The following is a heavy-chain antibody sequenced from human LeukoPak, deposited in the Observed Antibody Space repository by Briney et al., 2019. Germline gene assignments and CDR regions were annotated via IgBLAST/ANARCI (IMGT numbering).Heavy chain of an antibody. V-gene: IGHV3-21*01. CDR3: AKAHGTMVRGVIIDY. D-gene: IGHD3-10*01. J-gene: IGHJ4*02. CDR2: IDPRGRGD. CDR1: GFTFSSSS. Sequence: PGGSLRLSCAASGFTFSSSSMNWVRQAPGKGLEWVSSIDPRGRGDYYAGSVKGRFTISRDNSKDTLYLHMSSLRAEDTALYYCAKAHGTMVRGVIIDYWGQGALVTVSS.